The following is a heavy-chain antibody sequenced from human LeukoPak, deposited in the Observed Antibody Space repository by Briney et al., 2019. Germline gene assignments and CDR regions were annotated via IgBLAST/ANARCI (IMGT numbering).Heavy chain of an antibody. V-gene: IGHV3-21*01. CDR1: GFTFSSYS. Sequence: GGSLRLSCAASGFTFSSYSMNWVRQAPGKGLEWVSSISSSSSYISYADSMKGRFTISRDNAKNSLYLQMNGLRVEDTAVYFCACLRGPSDYWGQGTLVTVSS. CDR2: ISSSSSYI. J-gene: IGHJ4*02. CDR3: ACLRGPSDY. D-gene: IGHD4-17*01.